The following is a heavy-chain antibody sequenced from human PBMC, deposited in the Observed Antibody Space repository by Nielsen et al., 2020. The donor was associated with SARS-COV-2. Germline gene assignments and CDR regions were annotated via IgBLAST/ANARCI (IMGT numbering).Heavy chain of an antibody. CDR1: GFAFSSYV. CDR2: ISGGGGST. CDR3: ARDGQYSSGGGGAFDI. V-gene: IGHV3-23*01. J-gene: IGHJ3*02. D-gene: IGHD6-19*01. Sequence: GESLKISCAASGFAFSSYVMNWVRQAPGKGLEWVSAISGGGGSTYYADSVKGRFTISRDNSKNTLYLQINSLRAEDTAVYYCARDGQYSSGGGGAFDIWGQGTMVTVSS.